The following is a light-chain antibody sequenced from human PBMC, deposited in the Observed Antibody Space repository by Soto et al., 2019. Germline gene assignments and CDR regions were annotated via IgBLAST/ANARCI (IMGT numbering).Light chain of an antibody. CDR1: QGISNW. V-gene: IGKV1-12*01. Sequence: DLQMTQSPSSVSASVGDRVTITCRASQGISNWLAWYQQKPGRAPNLLISAASSLQSGVPSRFSGSGSGTDFTLIISSLQPEDFATYYCQQANSFPLTFGGGTKVEI. J-gene: IGKJ4*01. CDR3: QQANSFPLT. CDR2: AAS.